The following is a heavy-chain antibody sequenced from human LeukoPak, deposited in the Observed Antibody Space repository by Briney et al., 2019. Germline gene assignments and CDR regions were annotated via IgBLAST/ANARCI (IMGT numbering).Heavy chain of an antibody. V-gene: IGHV4-31*03. CDR2: IYYSGST. Sequence: SETLSLTCTVSGGSISSGAYYWSWIRQHPGKGLEWIGYIYYSGSTYYNPSLRSRVTISVDTSKNQFSLKLSSVTAADTAVYYCARDDSGSQAGLDYWGQGTLVTVSS. CDR3: ARDDSGSQAGLDY. CDR1: GGSISSGAYY. J-gene: IGHJ4*02. D-gene: IGHD5-12*01.